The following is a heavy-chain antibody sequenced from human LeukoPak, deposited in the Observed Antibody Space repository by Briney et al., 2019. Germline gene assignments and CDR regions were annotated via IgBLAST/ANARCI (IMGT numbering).Heavy chain of an antibody. CDR2: IYYSGST. CDR3: GRQDGGGVMGS. D-gene: IGHD3-16*01. V-gene: IGHV4-59*08. J-gene: IGHJ4*02. CDR1: GGSISSYY. Sequence: SETLSLTCTVSGGSISSYYWSWIRQPPGKGLEWIGYIYYSGSTNYNPSLKSRVTISVDTSKNQFSLKLSSVTAADTAAYYCGRQDGGGVMGSWGQGTLVTVSS.